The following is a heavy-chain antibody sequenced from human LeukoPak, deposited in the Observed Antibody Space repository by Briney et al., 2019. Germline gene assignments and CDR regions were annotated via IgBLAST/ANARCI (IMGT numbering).Heavy chain of an antibody. V-gene: IGHV4-39*01. D-gene: IGHD6-19*01. Sequence: SETLSLTCTVSGGSISSSSYYWGWIRQPPGKGLEWIGSIYHSGSTYYNPSLKSRVTISVDTSKNQFSLKLSSVTAADTAVYYCARHFGGWHRRGGWFDPWGQGTLVTVSS. CDR3: ARHFGGWHRRGGWFDP. CDR1: GGSISSSSYY. CDR2: IYHSGST. J-gene: IGHJ5*02.